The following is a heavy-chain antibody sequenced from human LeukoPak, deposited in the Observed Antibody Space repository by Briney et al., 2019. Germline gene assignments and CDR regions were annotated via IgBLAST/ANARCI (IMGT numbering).Heavy chain of an antibody. D-gene: IGHD4-23*01. CDR3: ARAPDYGGNFYWYFDL. V-gene: IGHV4-34*01. Sequence: SETLSLTCAVYGGSFSGYYWSWIRQPPGKGLEWIGEINHSGSTNYNPSLKSRVTISVDTSKNQFSLKLSSVTAADTAVYYCARAPDYGGNFYWYFDLWGRGTLVTVSS. CDR1: GGSFSGYY. CDR2: INHSGST. J-gene: IGHJ2*01.